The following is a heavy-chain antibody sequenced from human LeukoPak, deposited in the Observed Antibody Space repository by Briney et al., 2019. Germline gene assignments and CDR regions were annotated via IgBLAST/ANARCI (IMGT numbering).Heavy chain of an antibody. Sequence: GRSLRLSCAASGFTFNSYGVHWVRQAPGKGLEWVAVISYDGSNKYYADSVKGRSTISRDNSKNSLYLQMNSLRLEDTAFYYCATASQPGTTFDHGGRGTRVSASS. CDR3: ATASQPGTTFDH. V-gene: IGHV3-30*03. J-gene: IGHJ4*02. D-gene: IGHD1-14*01. CDR2: ISYDGSNK. CDR1: GFTFNSYG.